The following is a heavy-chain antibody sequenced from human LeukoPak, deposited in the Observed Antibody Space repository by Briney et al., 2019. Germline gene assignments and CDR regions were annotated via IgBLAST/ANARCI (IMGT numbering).Heavy chain of an antibody. J-gene: IGHJ4*02. D-gene: IGHD2-8*01. CDR2: ITQDGSEK. CDR1: GFSFRTYW. Sequence: GGSLRLSCAASGFSFRTYWMSWVRQAPGKGLEWVASITQDGSEKYYVDSVKGRFTISRDNAKNSLYLQMNSLRAEDTAVYYCARDRWGLLGGDFWGQGTLVTVSS. CDR3: ARDRWGLLGGDF. V-gene: IGHV3-7*04.